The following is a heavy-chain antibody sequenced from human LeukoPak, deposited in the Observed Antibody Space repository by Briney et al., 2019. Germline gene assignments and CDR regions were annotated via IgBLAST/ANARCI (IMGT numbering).Heavy chain of an antibody. J-gene: IGHJ4*02. V-gene: IGHV1-69*05. D-gene: IGHD6-13*01. CDR1: GGTFSSHA. CDR3: ARTGSIAAAGTMTYFDY. CDR2: IIPIFGTA. Sequence: SVKVSCKASGGTFSSHAISWVRQAPGQGLEWMGRIIPIFGTANYAQKFQGRVTITTDESTSTAYMELSSLRSEDTAVYYCARTGSIAAAGTMTYFDYWGQGTLVTVSS.